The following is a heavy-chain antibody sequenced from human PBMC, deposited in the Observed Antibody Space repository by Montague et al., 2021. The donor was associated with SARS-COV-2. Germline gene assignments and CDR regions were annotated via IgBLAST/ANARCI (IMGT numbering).Heavy chain of an antibody. CDR3: ARRYCSSTSCPNGFDP. D-gene: IGHD2-2*01. J-gene: IGHJ5*02. CDR1: GGSISSSNW. Sequence: SETLSLTCAVSGGSISSSNWWSRVRQPPGKGLEWFWEIYHSGSTNYNPSLKSRATISVDKSKNHFSLQLSSVTAADTAVYYCARRYCSSTSCPNGFDPWGQGTLVTVSS. V-gene: IGHV4-4*02. CDR2: IYHSGST.